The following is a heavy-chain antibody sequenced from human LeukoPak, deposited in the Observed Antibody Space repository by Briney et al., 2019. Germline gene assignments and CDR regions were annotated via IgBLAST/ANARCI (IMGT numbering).Heavy chain of an antibody. CDR3: ARSQSLGY. Sequence: GGSLRLSCAASGFTFSNYAMHWVRQAPGKGLEWVAVISYDGSNKYYADSAKGRFTISRDNSKNTLYLQMDSLRAEDTAMYYCARSQSLGYWGQGTLVTVSS. J-gene: IGHJ4*02. V-gene: IGHV3-30-3*01. CDR1: GFTFSNYA. CDR2: ISYDGSNK. D-gene: IGHD1-26*01.